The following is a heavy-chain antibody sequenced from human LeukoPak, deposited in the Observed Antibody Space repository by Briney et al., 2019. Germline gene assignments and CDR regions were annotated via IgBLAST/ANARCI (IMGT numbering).Heavy chain of an antibody. CDR1: GFTFSSYS. CDR2: ISSSSSTI. CDR3: ARDAMTQIGGGDCYFDY. D-gene: IGHD2-21*02. Sequence: GGSLRLSCAASGFTFSSYSMNWVRQAPGKGLEWVSYISSSSSTIYYADSVKGRFTISRDNAKNSLYLQMNSLRPEDTAVYYCARDAMTQIGGGDCYFDYWGQGTLVTVSS. J-gene: IGHJ4*02. V-gene: IGHV3-48*01.